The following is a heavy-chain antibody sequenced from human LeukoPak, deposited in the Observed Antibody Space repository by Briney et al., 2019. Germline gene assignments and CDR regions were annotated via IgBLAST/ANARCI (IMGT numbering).Heavy chain of an antibody. CDR3: ARGLNSDFWSGYYYFDY. D-gene: IGHD3-3*01. CDR2: MNPNSGNT. CDR1: GYTFTSYD. V-gene: IGHV1-8*03. J-gene: IGHJ4*02. Sequence: ASVKVSCKASGYTFTSYDINWVRQATGQELEWMGWMNPNSGNTGYAQKFQGRVTITRNTSISTAYMELSSLRSEDTAVYYCARGLNSDFWSGYYYFDYWGQGTLVTVSS.